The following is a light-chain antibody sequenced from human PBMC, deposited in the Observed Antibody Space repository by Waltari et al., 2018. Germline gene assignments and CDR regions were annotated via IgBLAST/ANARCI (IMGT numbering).Light chain of an antibody. V-gene: IGKV1-8*01. Sequence: AIRMTQSPSSFSASTGDRVTITCRASQGISGYLAWYQQKPGKAPKLLISAASSLQSGVPSRFSGIGSGTDFTLTISCLQSEDFATYFCQQYYTYPFTFGPGTKVDIK. J-gene: IGKJ3*01. CDR3: QQYYTYPFT. CDR2: AAS. CDR1: QGISGY.